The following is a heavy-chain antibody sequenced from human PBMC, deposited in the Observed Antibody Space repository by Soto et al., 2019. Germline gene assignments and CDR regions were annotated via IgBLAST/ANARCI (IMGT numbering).Heavy chain of an antibody. V-gene: IGHV3-48*03. D-gene: IGHD6-19*01. Sequence: EMQLVESGGGLVQPGGSLRLSCAASGFTFTSHEMNWVRQAPGKGPEWLSYISGGGSSIYYADSVKGRFTISRDNAKKSLYLQMNSLRGEDTALYYCATPIEASSSGNYYFDVWGRGTLVTVSS. J-gene: IGHJ2*01. CDR3: ATPIEASSSGNYYFDV. CDR1: GFTFTSHE. CDR2: ISGGGSSI.